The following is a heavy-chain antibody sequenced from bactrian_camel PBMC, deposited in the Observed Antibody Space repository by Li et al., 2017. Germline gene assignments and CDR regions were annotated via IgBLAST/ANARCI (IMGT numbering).Heavy chain of an antibody. J-gene: IGHJ4*01. D-gene: IGHD3*01. CDR1: GFTFSNFA. Sequence: VESGGGLVQPGGSLMLSCAASGFTFSNFAMNWVRQAPGKGLEWVSGIKSSDGSSWYADSVKGRFTISRDNAENMLYLQLNSLKTEDTALYYCATHGYTWGYYYWGQGTQVTVS. CDR3: ATHGYTWGYYY. CDR2: IKSSDGSS. V-gene: IGHV3S40*01.